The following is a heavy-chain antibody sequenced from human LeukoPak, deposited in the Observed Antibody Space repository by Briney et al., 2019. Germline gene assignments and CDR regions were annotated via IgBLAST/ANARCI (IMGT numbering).Heavy chain of an antibody. D-gene: IGHD3-10*01. CDR2: ISAYNGNT. CDR3: ARGTITTVRGVIISHYYYGMDV. V-gene: IGHV1-18*01. J-gene: IGHJ6*02. Sequence: GASVKVSCKASGSTFTSDGISWVRQAPGQGLEWLGWISAYNGNTNYAQKLQGRVTMTTDTSTSTAYMELRSLRSDDTAVYYCARGTITTVRGVIISHYYYGMDVWGQGTTVTVSS. CDR1: GSTFTSDG.